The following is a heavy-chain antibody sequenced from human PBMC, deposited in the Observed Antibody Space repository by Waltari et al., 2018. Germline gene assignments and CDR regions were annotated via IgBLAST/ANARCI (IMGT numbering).Heavy chain of an antibody. D-gene: IGHD3-10*01. Sequence: EVQLVESGGVLVQPGGSLSLSWVVSGFTFSSSWMDWVRQAPGKGLEWLATINPDGSGKYYVDSVKGRFTVSRDNAKNSLYLQMSSLRVEDTAVYYCTTDRWFGYFDYWGQGTLVTVSS. CDR2: INPDGSGK. V-gene: IGHV3-7*01. CDR3: TTDRWFGYFDY. CDR1: GFTFSSSW. J-gene: IGHJ4*02.